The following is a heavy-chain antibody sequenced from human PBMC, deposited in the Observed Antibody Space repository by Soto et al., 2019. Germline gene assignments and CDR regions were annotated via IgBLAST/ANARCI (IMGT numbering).Heavy chain of an antibody. D-gene: IGHD6-19*01. J-gene: IGHJ5*02. CDR2: IYWNDDK. V-gene: IGHV2-5*01. Sequence: SGPTLVNPTPPLTLTGIFSGFSLRTSGEGVGWIREPPGKALEWLGFIYWNDDKRYSPSLKSRLIITKHTSQNQVVLTMTNMDPVDTATYYCAKSGSSGWYGWFDPWGQGTLVTVSS. CDR1: GFSLRTSGEG. CDR3: AKSGSSGWYGWFDP.